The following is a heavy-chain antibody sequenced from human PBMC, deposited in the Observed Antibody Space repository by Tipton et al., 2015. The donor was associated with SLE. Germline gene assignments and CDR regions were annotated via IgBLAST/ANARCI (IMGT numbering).Heavy chain of an antibody. CDR2: IYYSGST. CDR1: GVSISSSSYY. J-gene: IGHJ6*02. V-gene: IGHV4-39*01. CDR3: ARRNDFWSGFGV. Sequence: TLSLTCTVSGVSISSSSYYWGWIRQPPGKGLEWIGSIYYSGSTYYNPSLKSRVTISVDTSKNQFSLKLSSVTAADTAVYYCARRNDFWSGFGVWGQGTTVTVSS. D-gene: IGHD3-3*01.